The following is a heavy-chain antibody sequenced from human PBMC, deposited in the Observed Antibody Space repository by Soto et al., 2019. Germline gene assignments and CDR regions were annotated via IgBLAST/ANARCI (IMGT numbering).Heavy chain of an antibody. D-gene: IGHD3-16*01. Sequence: EVQLVDSGGGLVQIGGSLRLSCAASGFTSAYHAMNWVRQAPGKGLEWVSTISSNGENTHYADSVKGRFIISSDNSSSTVDLQMNSLRVEDTDVYYCVSWVSDHFDSWGQGTLVTVSS. CDR2: ISSNGENT. CDR3: VSWVSDHFDS. CDR1: GFTSAYHA. V-gene: IGHV3-23*04. J-gene: IGHJ4*02.